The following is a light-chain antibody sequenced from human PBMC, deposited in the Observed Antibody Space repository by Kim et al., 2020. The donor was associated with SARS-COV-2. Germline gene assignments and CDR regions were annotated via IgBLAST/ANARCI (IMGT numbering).Light chain of an antibody. Sequence: SPGERATLSCRASQSVSSSYLDWYQQKPGQAPRLLIYSASSRATGIPDRFSGSGSGTDFTLTISRLEPEDFAVYYCQQYGSSPWTFGQGTKVDIK. CDR1: QSVSSSY. J-gene: IGKJ1*01. V-gene: IGKV3-20*01. CDR2: SAS. CDR3: QQYGSSPWT.